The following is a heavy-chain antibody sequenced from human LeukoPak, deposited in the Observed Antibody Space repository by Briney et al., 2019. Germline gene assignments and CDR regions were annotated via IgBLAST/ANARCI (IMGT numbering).Heavy chain of an antibody. D-gene: IGHD2-21*02. CDR3: AKGRSDFFAYYYYLDV. CDR2: INPSGGST. Sequence: GASVKVSCKASVGTFSSYAISWVRQAPGQGLEWMGVINPSGGSTSYAQKFQGRVTMTRDTSTSTVYMELSSLRSEDTAVYYCAKGRSDFFAYYYYLDVWGKGTTVTVSS. V-gene: IGHV1-46*03. CDR1: VGTFSSYA. J-gene: IGHJ6*03.